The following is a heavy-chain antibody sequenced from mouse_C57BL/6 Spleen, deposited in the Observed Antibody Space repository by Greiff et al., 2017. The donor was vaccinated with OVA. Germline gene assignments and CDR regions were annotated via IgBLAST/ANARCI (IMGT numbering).Heavy chain of an antibody. Sequence: QVQLQQPGAELVKPGASVKLSCKASGYTFTSYWMQWVKQRPGQGLEWIGEIDPSDSYTNYNQQFKGKATLTVDTTSSTAYMQLSSLTSEDSAVYYCAREETTPYFDYWGQGTTLTVSS. D-gene: IGHD1-1*01. CDR1: GYTFTSYW. CDR3: AREETTPYFDY. J-gene: IGHJ2*01. V-gene: IGHV1-50*01. CDR2: IDPSDSYT.